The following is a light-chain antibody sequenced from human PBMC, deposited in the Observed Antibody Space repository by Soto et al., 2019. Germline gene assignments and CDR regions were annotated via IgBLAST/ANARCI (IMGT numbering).Light chain of an antibody. Sequence: QSVLTQPPSVSGAPGQRVTISCTGTSSNIGAGYDVHWYQQLPGTAPRLLIYGNNNRPSGVPDRFSGSKSGTSASLAISGLQAEDEADYYCQSYDSNLSNSRVFGTGTKLTV. CDR3: QSYDSNLSNSRV. CDR2: GNN. J-gene: IGLJ1*01. CDR1: SSNIGAGYD. V-gene: IGLV1-40*01.